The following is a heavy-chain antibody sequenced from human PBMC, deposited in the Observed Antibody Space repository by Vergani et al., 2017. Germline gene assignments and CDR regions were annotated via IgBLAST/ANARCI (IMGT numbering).Heavy chain of an antibody. CDR2: IYYSGST. D-gene: IGHD5-18*01. CDR3: ARSVYTSMDYAFDI. CDR1: GGSISSYY. J-gene: IGHJ3*02. Sequence: QVQLQESGPGLVKPSETLSLTCTVSGGSISSYYWSWIRQPPGKGLEWIGYIYYSGSTNYNPSLKSRVTISVDTSKNQFSLKLSSVTAADTAVYYCARSVYTSMDYAFDIWGQGTMVIVSS. V-gene: IGHV4-59*01.